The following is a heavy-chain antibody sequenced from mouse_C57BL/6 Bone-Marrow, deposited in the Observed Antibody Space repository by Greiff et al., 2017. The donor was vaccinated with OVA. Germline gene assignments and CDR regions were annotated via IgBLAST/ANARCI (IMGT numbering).Heavy chain of an antibody. J-gene: IGHJ4*01. CDR2: IRLKSDNYAT. CDR1: GFTFSNYW. D-gene: IGHD1-1*01. Sequence: EVQRVESGGGLVQPGGSMKLSCVASGFTFSNYWMNWVRQSPEKGLEWVAQIRLKSDNYATHYAESVKGRFTISRDDSKSSVYLQMNNLRAEDTGIYYCTPYYYGSSYYAMDYWGQGTSVTVSS. CDR3: TPYYYGSSYYAMDY. V-gene: IGHV6-3*01.